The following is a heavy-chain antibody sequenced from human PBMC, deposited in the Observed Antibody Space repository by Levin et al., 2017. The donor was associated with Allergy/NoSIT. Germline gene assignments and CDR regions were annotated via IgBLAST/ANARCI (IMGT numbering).Heavy chain of an antibody. J-gene: IGHJ4*02. CDR1: GYTFSDYD. Sequence: ASVKVSCKTSGYTFSDYDINWVRQATGQGLEWIGWMNPKSGNAGFARNFQGRVTMTGDTAITTAYLELRSLTPGDTGVYFCARGRYFDVSTGYNVYAYWGQGTLVTVSS. CDR2: MNPKSGNA. CDR3: ARGRYFDVSTGYNVYAY. D-gene: IGHD3-9*01. V-gene: IGHV1-8*01.